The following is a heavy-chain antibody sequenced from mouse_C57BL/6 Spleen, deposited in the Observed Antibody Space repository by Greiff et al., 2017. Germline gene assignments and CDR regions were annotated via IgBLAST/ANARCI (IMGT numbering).Heavy chain of an antibody. D-gene: IGHD2-4*01. J-gene: IGHJ3*01. V-gene: IGHV1-69*01. Sequence: QVQLQQPGAELVMPGASVKLSCKASGYTFTSYWMHWVQQRPGQGLEWIGELDTSDSNTNYNQKFKGKFTLTVDKASSTAYMQISSLTSDDSAVYYCACDYPYWGQGTLVTVSA. CDR1: GYTFTSYW. CDR2: LDTSDSNT. CDR3: ACDYPY.